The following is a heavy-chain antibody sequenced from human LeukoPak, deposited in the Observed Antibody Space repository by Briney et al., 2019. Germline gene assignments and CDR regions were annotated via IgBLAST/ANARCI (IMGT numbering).Heavy chain of an antibody. CDR2: IYYSGNT. V-gene: IGHV4-59*01. CDR3: ARVGPLYYDSSGYPIYYYYMDV. Sequence: SETLSLTCTVSGGSISSYYWSWIRQPPGKGLEWIGYIYYSGNTNYNPSLKSRVTISVDTSKNQFSLKLSSVTAADTAVYYCARVGPLYYDSSGYPIYYYYMDVWGKGTTVTVSS. D-gene: IGHD3-22*01. CDR1: GGSISSYY. J-gene: IGHJ6*03.